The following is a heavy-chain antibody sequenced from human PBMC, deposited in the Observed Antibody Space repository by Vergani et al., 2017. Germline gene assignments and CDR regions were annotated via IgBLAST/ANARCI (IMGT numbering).Heavy chain of an antibody. V-gene: IGHV3-23*01. CDR1: GFTFSSFA. D-gene: IGHD6-19*01. J-gene: IGHJ5*02. CDR3: AKDLSGWGFRWFDP. CDR2: ISGSGGST. Sequence: EVQLLESGGGLVQPGGSLRLSCAASGFTFSSFAMCWVRQAPGKGLEWVSAISGSGGSTYYADSVKGRFTISRDNSKNTLYLQMNSLRAEDTAVYYCAKDLSGWGFRWFDPWGQGTLVTVSS.